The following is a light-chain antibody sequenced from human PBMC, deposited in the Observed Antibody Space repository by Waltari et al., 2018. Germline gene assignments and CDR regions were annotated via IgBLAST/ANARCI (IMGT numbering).Light chain of an antibody. CDR2: KAS. V-gene: IGKV1-5*03. CDR1: QSISSW. J-gene: IGKJ2*01. Sequence: DIQMTQSPSTMSASVGDRFTITCRASQSISSWLAWYQQKPGKAPKLLIYKASSLESGVPSRFSGSGSGTEFTLTISSLQPDDFATYYCQQYNSFRTFGQGTKLEIK. CDR3: QQYNSFRT.